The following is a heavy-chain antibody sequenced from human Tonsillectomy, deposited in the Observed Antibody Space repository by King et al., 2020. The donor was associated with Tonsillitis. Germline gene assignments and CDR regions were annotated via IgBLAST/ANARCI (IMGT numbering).Heavy chain of an antibody. Sequence: VQLVESGAEVKKPGASVKVSCKASGYTFTSYDINWVRQATGQGLEWMGWMNPNSGNTGYAQNFQGRVTMTRNTSISTAYMELSSLRSEDTAVYYCARSRALEWLSNNWFDSWGQGTLVTVSS. CDR2: MNPNSGNT. D-gene: IGHD3-3*01. V-gene: IGHV1-8*01. CDR3: ARSRALEWLSNNWFDS. J-gene: IGHJ5*01. CDR1: GYTFTSYD.